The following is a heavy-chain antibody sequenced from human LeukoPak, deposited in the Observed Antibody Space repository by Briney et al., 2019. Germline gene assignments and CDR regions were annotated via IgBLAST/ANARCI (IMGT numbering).Heavy chain of an antibody. Sequence: SETLSLTCTVSGDSISSSSHHWGWIRQSPGKGLEWIGSIYYGRTTYYNPSLNNRVSISVVTSKNQFSLQLNSTSAADTAVYYCVRHDGRGGATMGALDSWGQGSLVTVSS. CDR3: VRHDGRGGATMGALDS. V-gene: IGHV4-39*01. J-gene: IGHJ4*02. D-gene: IGHD4/OR15-4a*01. CDR2: IYYGRTT. CDR1: GDSISSSSHH.